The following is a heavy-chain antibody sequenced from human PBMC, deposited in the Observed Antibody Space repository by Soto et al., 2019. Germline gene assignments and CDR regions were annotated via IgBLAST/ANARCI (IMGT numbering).Heavy chain of an antibody. D-gene: IGHD6-13*01. CDR3: ARRVLGNSSWYNWFHP. CDR2: IYYSGST. J-gene: IGHJ5*02. CDR1: GGSISSYY. V-gene: IGHV4-59*08. Sequence: SETLSLTCTVSGGSISSYYWSWIRQPPGKGLEWIGYIYYSGSTNYNPSLKSRVTISVDTSKNQFSLKLSSVTAADTAVYYCARRVLGNSSWYNWFHPWGQGTLVTVS.